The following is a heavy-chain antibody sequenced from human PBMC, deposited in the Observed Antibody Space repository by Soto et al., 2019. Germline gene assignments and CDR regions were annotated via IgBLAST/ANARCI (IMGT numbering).Heavy chain of an antibody. CDR1: GFIFDDFA. D-gene: IGHD6-19*01. J-gene: IGHJ6*04. Sequence: EVQLVESGGGLVQPGRSLRLSCAASGFIFDDFAMHWVRQAPGKGLEWVSCINWNSDYINYSDSVKGRFTTTRDNDKNAMYLKMNSLRAEDTALYYCVRIAVAEEVIWGKGTTVTVSS. CDR3: VRIAVAEEVI. CDR2: INWNSDYI. V-gene: IGHV3-9*01.